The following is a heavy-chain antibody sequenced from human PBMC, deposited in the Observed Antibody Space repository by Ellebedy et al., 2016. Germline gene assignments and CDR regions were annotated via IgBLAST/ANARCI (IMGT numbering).Heavy chain of an antibody. J-gene: IGHJ2*01. D-gene: IGHD3-22*01. V-gene: IGHV4-34*01. Sequence: SETLSLTCAVYGGSFSGYYWSWIRQPPGKGLEWIGEINHSGSTNYNPSLKSRVTISVDKSKNQFSLKLSSVTAADTAVYYCARDWYYYDSSGYWYFDLWGRGTLVTVSS. CDR3: ARDWYYYDSSGYWYFDL. CDR1: GGSFSGYY. CDR2: INHSGST.